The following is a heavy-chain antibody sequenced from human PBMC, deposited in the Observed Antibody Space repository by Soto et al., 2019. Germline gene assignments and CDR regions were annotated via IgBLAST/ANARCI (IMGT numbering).Heavy chain of an antibody. D-gene: IGHD5-12*01. J-gene: IGHJ4*02. CDR1: GFTFSSYA. CDR3: ARAVGSPRWLHGGYFDY. Sequence: GGSLRLSCAASGFTFSSYAMHWVRQAPGKGLEWVAVISYDGSNKYYADSVKGRFTISRDNSKNTLYLQMNSLRAEDTAVYYCARAVGSPRWLHGGYFDYWGQGTQVTVSS. V-gene: IGHV3-30-3*01. CDR2: ISYDGSNK.